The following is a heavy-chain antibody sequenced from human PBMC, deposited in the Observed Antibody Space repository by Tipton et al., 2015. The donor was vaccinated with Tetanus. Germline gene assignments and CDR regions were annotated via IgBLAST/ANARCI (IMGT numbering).Heavy chain of an antibody. CDR1: GDSIISGAYY. CDR3: ARDKPLNDYATSGFDP. D-gene: IGHD4-17*01. Sequence: LRLSCTVSGDSIISGAYYWSWVRQHPGKGLEWIGNIHYSGRANYSPSLKSRVSISVATSKNQFSLKLNSVTAADTALYYCARDKPLNDYATSGFDPWGQGTLVTVSS. J-gene: IGHJ5*02. V-gene: IGHV4-31*03. CDR2: IHYSGRA.